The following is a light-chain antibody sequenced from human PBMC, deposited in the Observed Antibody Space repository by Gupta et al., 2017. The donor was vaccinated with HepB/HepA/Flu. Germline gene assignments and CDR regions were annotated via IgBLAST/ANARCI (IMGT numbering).Light chain of an antibody. CDR3: QQFNSYPIT. J-gene: IGKJ5*01. CDR1: QDINSY. Sequence: DIQLTQSPSLLSASVGDRVTITCRASQDINSYLIWYQQKPGKAPNLLIYTASTLQGGVPSRFSGSGSGTEFTLTISSLQPEDFANYYCQQFNSYPITFGQGTRLDIK. V-gene: IGKV1-9*01. CDR2: TAS.